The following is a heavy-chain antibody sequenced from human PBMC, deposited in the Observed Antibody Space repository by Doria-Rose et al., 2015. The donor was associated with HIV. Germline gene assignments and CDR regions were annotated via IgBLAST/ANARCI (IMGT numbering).Heavy chain of an antibody. Sequence: QVQLVQSGPVLVKPTETLTLTCTVSGVSLSSPGMGVSWIRQPPGKALEWLANIFSDDERSYRTSLKSRLTIPRGTSKSQVVLTMTDMDPVDTATYYCARIKSSRWYHKYYLDFWGQGTLVIVSA. CDR1: GVSLSSPGMG. J-gene: IGHJ4*02. V-gene: IGHV2-26*01. CDR2: IFSDDER. CDR3: ARIKSSRWYHKYYLDF. D-gene: IGHD6-13*01.